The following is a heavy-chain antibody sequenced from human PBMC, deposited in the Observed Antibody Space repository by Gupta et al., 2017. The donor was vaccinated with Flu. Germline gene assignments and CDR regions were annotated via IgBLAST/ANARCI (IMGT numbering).Heavy chain of an antibody. CDR1: GFPLSARVVG. CDR2: IYWDGEK. CDR3: AQRRDADLLSGAGYDALDF. J-gene: IGHJ3*01. D-gene: IGHD4/OR15-4a*01. V-gene: IGHV2-5*02. Sequence: LGKPTQTLTLACLFCGFPLSARVVGVARIRESPDKALAWLALIYWDGEKQYSPSLKNRSTIIKDTSKNQLVLTVTNVASVDTATYFCAQRRDADLLSGAGYDALDFWGQGIAVTVSS.